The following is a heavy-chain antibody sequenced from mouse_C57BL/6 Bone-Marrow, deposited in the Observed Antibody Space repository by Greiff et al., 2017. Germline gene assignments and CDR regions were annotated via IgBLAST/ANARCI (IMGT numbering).Heavy chain of an antibody. CDR1: GYTFTSYW. CDR2: IDPSDSST. J-gene: IGHJ4*01. CDR3: ARLRRDYYAMDY. Sequence: QVQLQQPGAELVMPGASVKLSCKASGYTFTSYWMHWVKQRPGQGLEWIGDIDPSDSSTNYNQKFKGKSTLTVDKSSSTACMQLSSLTSEDSAVYYCARLRRDYYAMDYWGQGTSVTVSS. V-gene: IGHV1-69*01. D-gene: IGHD2-12*01.